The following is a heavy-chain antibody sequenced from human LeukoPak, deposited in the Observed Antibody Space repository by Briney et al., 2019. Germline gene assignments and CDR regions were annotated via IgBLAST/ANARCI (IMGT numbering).Heavy chain of an antibody. CDR1: SGSISSGSLY. J-gene: IGHJ4*02. CDR2: IYTSGST. Sequence: SETLSLTCTVSSGSISSGSLYWNWIRQPAGKRLEWIGRIYTSGSTNYSPSLKSRVTISVDTSKNHFSLKLSSVTAADTAVYYCARSPDYDSTGCDYWGQGTLVTVSS. CDR3: ARSPDYDSTGCDY. D-gene: IGHD3-22*01. V-gene: IGHV4-61*02.